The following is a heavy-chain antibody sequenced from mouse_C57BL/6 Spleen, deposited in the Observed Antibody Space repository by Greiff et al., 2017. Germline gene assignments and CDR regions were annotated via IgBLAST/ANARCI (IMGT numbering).Heavy chain of an antibody. D-gene: IGHD1-1*01. CDR3: ASLHYYGSSPYAMDY. CDR1: GYTFTSYW. Sequence: QVQLQQPGAELVMPGASVKLSCKASGYTFTSYWMHWVKQRPGQGLEWIGEIDPSDSYPNYNQKFKGKSTLTVDKSSSTAYMQLSSLTSEDSAVYYCASLHYYGSSPYAMDYWGQGTSGTVSS. V-gene: IGHV1-69*01. J-gene: IGHJ4*01. CDR2: IDPSDSYP.